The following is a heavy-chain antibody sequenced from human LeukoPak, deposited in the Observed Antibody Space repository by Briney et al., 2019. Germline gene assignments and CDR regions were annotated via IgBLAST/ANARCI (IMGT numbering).Heavy chain of an antibody. J-gene: IGHJ4*02. Sequence: GASVKVSCKASGYTFTSFDINWVRQATGQGLEWMGWMNPNSGNTGYAQKFQGRVTITRNTSISTAYMELSSLRSEDTAVYYCARVPTTDFWSGYIFDYWGQGTLVTVSS. CDR1: GYTFTSFD. CDR3: ARVPTTDFWSGYIFDY. CDR2: MNPNSGNT. D-gene: IGHD3-3*01. V-gene: IGHV1-8*03.